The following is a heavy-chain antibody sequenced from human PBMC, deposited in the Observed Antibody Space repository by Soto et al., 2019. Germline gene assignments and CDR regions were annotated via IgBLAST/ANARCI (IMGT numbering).Heavy chain of an antibody. V-gene: IGHV4-59*01. J-gene: IGHJ4*02. CDR1: GGSINNYY. D-gene: IGHD2-8*01. Sequence: QVQLQESGPGLVKPSETLSLTCTVSGGSINNYYWSWIRQPPGKGLEWIGYIYYSGSTNYNASLKRRVTISVDTSKNQFSLKLGYVTAADTAVYYCARRYGVNFAYWGQGTLVTVSS. CDR3: ARRYGVNFAY. CDR2: IYYSGST.